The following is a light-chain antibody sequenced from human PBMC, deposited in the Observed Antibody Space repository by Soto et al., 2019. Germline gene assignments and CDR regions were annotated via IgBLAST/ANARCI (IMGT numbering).Light chain of an antibody. CDR3: QQRSNWLT. CDR2: DAS. Sequence: EIVLPQSPATLSLSPGERAPLSCRASQSVSSYLAWYQQNPGQAPRLLIYDASNRATGIPARFSGSGSGTDFTLTISSREPEDFAVYYCQQRSNWLTFGGGTKVEIK. V-gene: IGKV3-11*01. J-gene: IGKJ4*01. CDR1: QSVSSY.